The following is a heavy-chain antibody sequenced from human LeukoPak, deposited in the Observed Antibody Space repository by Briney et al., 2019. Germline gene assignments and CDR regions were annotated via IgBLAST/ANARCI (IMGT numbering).Heavy chain of an antibody. Sequence: GGSLRLSCAASGFTFSSYAMSWVRQAPGKGLEWVSAISGSGGSTYYADSVKGRFTISRDNSKNTLYLQMNSLRAEDTAVYYCAKPDYSGYDGGVDYWGQGTLVTVSS. CDR2: ISGSGGST. V-gene: IGHV3-23*01. CDR3: AKPDYSGYDGGVDY. D-gene: IGHD5-12*01. J-gene: IGHJ4*02. CDR1: GFTFSSYA.